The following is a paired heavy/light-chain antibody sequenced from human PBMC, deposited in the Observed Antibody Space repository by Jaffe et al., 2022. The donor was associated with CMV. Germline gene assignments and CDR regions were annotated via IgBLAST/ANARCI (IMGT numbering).Heavy chain of an antibody. CDR3: TTVIMLAYCGGDCYNSYDAFDI. Sequence: EVQLVESGGGLVKPGGSLRLSCAASGFTFSNAWMSWVRQAPGKGLEWVGRIKSKTDGGTTDYAAPVKGRFTISRDDSKNTLYLQMNSLKTEDTAVYYCTTVIMLAYCGGDCYNSYDAFDIWGQGTMVTVSS. CDR1: GFTFSNAW. V-gene: IGHV3-15*01. D-gene: IGHD2-21*02. CDR2: IKSKTDGGTT. J-gene: IGHJ3*02.
Light chain of an antibody. V-gene: IGLV6-57*04. CDR2: EDN. CDR3: QSYDSSSFYV. CDR1: SGSIASNY. J-gene: IGLJ1*01. Sequence: NFMLTQPHSVSESPGKTVTISCTRSSGSIASNYVQWYQQRPGSAPTTVIYEDNQRPSGVPDRFSGSIDSSSNSASLTISGLKTEDEADYYCQSYDSSSFYVFGTGTKVTVL.